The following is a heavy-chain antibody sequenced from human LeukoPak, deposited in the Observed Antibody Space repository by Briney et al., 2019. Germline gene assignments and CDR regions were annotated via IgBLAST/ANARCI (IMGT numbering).Heavy chain of an antibody. CDR2: IRISGTYI. CDR1: GFTFSSFT. Sequence: GGSLRLSCAGSGFTFSSFTMNWVRQAPGKGLEWVSSIRISGTYIDYADSVKGRFTISRDDAKNSLSLQMHSLRAEDTAVYYCARENTAMCGGEVNYFDYWGQGTLVTVSS. J-gene: IGHJ4*02. CDR3: ARENTAMCGGEVNYFDY. V-gene: IGHV3-21*06. D-gene: IGHD3-10*02.